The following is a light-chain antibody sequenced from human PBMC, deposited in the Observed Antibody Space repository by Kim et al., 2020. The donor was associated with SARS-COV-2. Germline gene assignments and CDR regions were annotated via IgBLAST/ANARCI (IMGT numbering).Light chain of an antibody. Sequence: LSLSPGERATLSCRASQSLDSSDLAWYQQVPGQAPRLLLHGASSRATGIPDRFSGRGAGTDFTLTISRLEPEDFGIYYCQQFGATFGGGTKVDIK. CDR1: QSLDSSD. CDR3: QQFGAT. V-gene: IGKV3-20*01. CDR2: GAS. J-gene: IGKJ4*01.